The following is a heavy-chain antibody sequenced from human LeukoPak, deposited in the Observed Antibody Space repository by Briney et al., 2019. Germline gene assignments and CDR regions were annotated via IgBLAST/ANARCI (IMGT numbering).Heavy chain of an antibody. J-gene: IGHJ3*02. CDR1: GGTFSSYA. V-gene: IGHV1-69*04. CDR3: ARDRVVYAFDI. CDR2: IIPILGIA. D-gene: IGHD3-3*01. Sequence: SVKVSCKASGGTFSSYAISWVRQAPGQGLEWMGRIIPILGIANYAQKFQGRVTITADESTSTAYMELSSLRSEDTAVYYCARDRVVYAFDIWGQGTMVTVSS.